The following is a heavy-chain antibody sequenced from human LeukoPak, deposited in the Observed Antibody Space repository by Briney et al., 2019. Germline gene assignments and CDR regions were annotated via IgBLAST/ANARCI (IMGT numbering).Heavy chain of an antibody. J-gene: IGHJ4*02. V-gene: IGHV4-4*08. Sequence: SETLSLTCAVSGGSISGYYWSWIRQSPGKGLEWVGYIYGSGYTNYNPSLKSRVTISLDTSKNQFSLKLNSVTAADTAIYYCATCKGDWALVDGWGQGTLVTVSS. CDR1: GGSISGYY. CDR2: IYGSGYT. D-gene: IGHD2-21*02. CDR3: ATCKGDWALVDG.